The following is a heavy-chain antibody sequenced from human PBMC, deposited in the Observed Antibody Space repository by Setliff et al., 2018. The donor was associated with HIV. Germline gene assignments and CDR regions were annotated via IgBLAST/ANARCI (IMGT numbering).Heavy chain of an antibody. CDR3: ASPTSDLYSGSPE. CDR1: GGSLSGYH. J-gene: IGHJ4*02. CDR2: IYYTGNT. Sequence: SETLSLTCAVYGGSLSGYHWSWIRQPAGKGLEWIGHIYYTGNTYYNPSLSSRVTMSIDMSKNQFSLKVNSVTAADTAVYFCASPTSDLYSGSPEWGQGTLVTVSS. V-gene: IGHV4-59*10. D-gene: IGHD1-26*01.